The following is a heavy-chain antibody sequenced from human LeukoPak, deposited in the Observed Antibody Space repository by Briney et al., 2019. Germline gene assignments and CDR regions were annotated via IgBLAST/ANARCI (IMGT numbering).Heavy chain of an antibody. V-gene: IGHV3-30*04. D-gene: IGHD6-19*01. CDR3: ASLPNSSGQDY. CDR2: ISYDGSNK. CDR1: GFNFRTYA. J-gene: IGHJ4*02. Sequence: GGSLRLSCAASGFNFRTYAMYWVRQAPGKGLEWVAVISYDGSNKYYADSVKGRFTISRDNSKNTLYLQMNSLRAEDTAVYYCASLPNSSGQDYWGQGTLVTVSS.